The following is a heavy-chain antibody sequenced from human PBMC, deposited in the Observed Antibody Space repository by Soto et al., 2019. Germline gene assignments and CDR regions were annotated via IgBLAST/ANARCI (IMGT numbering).Heavy chain of an antibody. CDR2: IYHSGST. D-gene: IGHD6-19*01. CDR3: ARKSSAWSSDY. V-gene: IGHV4-38-2*01. J-gene: IGHJ4*02. CDR1: CYSISSGYY. Sequence: SETLSLTCAVSCYSISSGYYWGWIRQPPGKGLEWIGSIYHSGSTNYNPSLKSRVTMSVDTSKNQFSLKLSSVTAADTAVYYCARKSSAWSSDYWGQGTLVTVSS.